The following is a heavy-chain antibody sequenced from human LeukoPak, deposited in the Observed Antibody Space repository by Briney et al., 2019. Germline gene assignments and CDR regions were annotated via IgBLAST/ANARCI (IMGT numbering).Heavy chain of an antibody. CDR2: IYYSGST. J-gene: IGHJ4*02. CDR1: GGSLSSGGYY. CDR3: ARDGRGYCSSTSCPREYYFDY. Sequence: SETLSLTCTVSGGSLSSGGYYWSWIRQHPGTGLEWIGYIYYSGSTYYNPSLKSRVTISVDTSKNQFSLKLSSVTAADTAVYYCARDGRGYCSSTSCPREYYFDYWGQGTLVTVSS. V-gene: IGHV4-31*03. D-gene: IGHD2-2*01.